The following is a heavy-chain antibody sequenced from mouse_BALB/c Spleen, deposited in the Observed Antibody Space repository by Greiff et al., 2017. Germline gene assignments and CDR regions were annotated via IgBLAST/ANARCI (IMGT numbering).Heavy chain of an antibody. V-gene: IGHV1-7*01. J-gene: IGHJ2*01. Sequence: VQLQQSGAELAKPGASVKMSCKASGYTFTSYWMHWVKQRPGQGLEWIGYINPSTGYTEYNQKFKDKATLTADKSSSTAYMQLSSLTSEDSAVYYCARGGYDDGYWGQGTTLTVSS. CDR1: GYTFTSYW. CDR3: ARGGYDDGY. CDR2: INPSTGYT. D-gene: IGHD2-14*01.